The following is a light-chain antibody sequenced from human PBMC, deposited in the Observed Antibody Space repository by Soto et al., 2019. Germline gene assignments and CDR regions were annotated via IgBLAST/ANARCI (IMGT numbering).Light chain of an antibody. CDR1: QGVRSGY. CDR2: GGA. V-gene: IGKV3-20*01. CDR3: QQYGSSSRT. Sequence: ELVLSPSPGALSLSPAEQATLSCSCSQGVRSGYLAWYQQNPGQAPRRLLTGGASRATGITDRFSGSGSGTEFTLTISRLEPEDFAVYYCQQYGSSSRTFGQGTKVDNK. J-gene: IGKJ1*01.